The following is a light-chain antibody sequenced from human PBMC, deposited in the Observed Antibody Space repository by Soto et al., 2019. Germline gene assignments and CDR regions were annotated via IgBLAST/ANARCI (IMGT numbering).Light chain of an antibody. V-gene: IGKV1-9*01. Sequence: ILLTQSPSSLSASVGDRVTITCRASQGIDTSLAWYQQKPGKAPKLLIYAPSNFQSGVPSRFSGSGSGTQFTLTISSLQPEDFATYYCQQLHGYPITFGQGTRLEI. J-gene: IGKJ5*01. CDR1: QGIDTS. CDR2: APS. CDR3: QQLHGYPIT.